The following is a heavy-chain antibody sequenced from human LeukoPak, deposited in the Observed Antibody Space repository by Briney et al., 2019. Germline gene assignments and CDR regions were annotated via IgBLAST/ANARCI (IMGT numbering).Heavy chain of an antibody. CDR2: ISSDGDNT. J-gene: IGHJ4*02. CDR3: VKDRGIWGTVFLDY. CDR1: GFTFSSYA. Sequence: GGSLRLSCAASGFTFSSYAMRWVRQAPGGGLEYISAISSDGDNTYFTDSVKGRFTTSRDNSKNTLYLQMSSLRAEDTAMYYCVKDRGIWGTVFLDYWGQGTLVTVSS. V-gene: IGHV3-64D*06. D-gene: IGHD3-16*01.